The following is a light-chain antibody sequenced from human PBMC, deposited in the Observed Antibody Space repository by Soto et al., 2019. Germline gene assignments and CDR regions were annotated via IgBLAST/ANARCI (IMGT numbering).Light chain of an antibody. Sequence: IQMTQSPSTLSASVGARVTITCRASQDIGTWLAWYQQKPEKAPKVLIYRASHLESGVPSRFSASGSGTEFSLTISSLQPEDSATYFCLQHNSYPRTFGQGTKVDIK. CDR2: RAS. J-gene: IGKJ1*01. V-gene: IGKV1-5*03. CDR3: LQHNSYPRT. CDR1: QDIGTW.